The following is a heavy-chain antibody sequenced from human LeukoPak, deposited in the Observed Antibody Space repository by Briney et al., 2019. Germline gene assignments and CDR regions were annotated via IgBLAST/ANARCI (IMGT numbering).Heavy chain of an antibody. Sequence: GGSLRLSCAASGFTVSSNYMNWVRQAPGKGLEWVSAIYGGGSPYYADSVKGRFTISRDNSRNTLYLQMNSLRAEDTAVHYCARDLNTARFDYWGQGTLVTVSS. CDR2: IYGGGSP. J-gene: IGHJ4*02. V-gene: IGHV3-66*01. CDR1: GFTVSSNY. D-gene: IGHD5-18*01. CDR3: ARDLNTARFDY.